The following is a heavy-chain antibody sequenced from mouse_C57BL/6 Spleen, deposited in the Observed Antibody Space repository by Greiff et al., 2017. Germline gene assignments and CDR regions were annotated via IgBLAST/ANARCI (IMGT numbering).Heavy chain of an antibody. CDR3: AREGYDGAMDY. D-gene: IGHD2-2*01. J-gene: IGHJ4*01. V-gene: IGHV3-6*01. Sequence: EVQLVESGPGLVKPSQSLSLTCSVTGYSITSGYYWNWIRQFPGNKLEWMGYISYEGSNNYNPSLKNRISITRDTSKNQFFLKLNSVTTEDTATYYCAREGYDGAMDYWGQGTSVTVSS. CDR1: GYSITSGYY. CDR2: ISYEGSN.